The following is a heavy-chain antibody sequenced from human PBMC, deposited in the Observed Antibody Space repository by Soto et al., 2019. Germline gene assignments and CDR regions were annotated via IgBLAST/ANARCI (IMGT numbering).Heavy chain of an antibody. V-gene: IGHV4-59*01. J-gene: IGHJ3*02. Sequence: PSETLSLTCTVSGGSISSYYWSWIRQPPGKGLEWIGYIYYSGSTNYNPSLKSRVTISVDTSKNQFSLKLSSVTAADTAVYYCAREVVITSGGDFDIWGQGTMVTVSS. D-gene: IGHD3-22*01. CDR2: IYYSGST. CDR3: AREVVITSGGDFDI. CDR1: GGSISSYY.